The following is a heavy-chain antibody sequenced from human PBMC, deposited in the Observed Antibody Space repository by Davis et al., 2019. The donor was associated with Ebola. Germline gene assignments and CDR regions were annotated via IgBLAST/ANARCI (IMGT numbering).Heavy chain of an antibody. D-gene: IGHD3-10*01. J-gene: IGHJ5*02. CDR3: TRHYYGLDWFDP. Sequence: GESLKISCAASGFTFSSYAMSWVRQAPGKGLEWVSAISGSGGSTYYADSVKGRFTISRDNSKNTLYLQMNSLKTEDTAVYYCTRHYYGLDWFDPWGQGTLVTVSS. V-gene: IGHV3-23*01. CDR1: GFTFSSYA. CDR2: ISGSGGST.